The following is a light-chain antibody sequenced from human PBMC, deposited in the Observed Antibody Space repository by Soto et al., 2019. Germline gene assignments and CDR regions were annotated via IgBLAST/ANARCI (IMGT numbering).Light chain of an antibody. CDR1: SSNIGRNY. V-gene: IGLV1-47*01. CDR2: RDN. CDR3: ATWDDRLGGPV. Sequence: QSVLTQTPSVSGTPGQRVNISCSGSSSNIGRNYVYWYHQFPGTAPKLLIYRDNERPSGVPDRFSGSKSGTSASLAISGLRSGDEDDYHCATWDDRLGGPVFGGGTKLTVL. J-gene: IGLJ2*01.